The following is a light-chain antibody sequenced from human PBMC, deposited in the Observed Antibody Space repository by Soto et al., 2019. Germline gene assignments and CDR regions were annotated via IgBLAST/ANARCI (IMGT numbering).Light chain of an antibody. V-gene: IGKV4-1*01. J-gene: IGKJ5*01. Sequence: DIVMTQSPYSLALSLGERATINCKSSQSVLYSSTGRNYLVWYQQKAGQPPKLLIYWASTRESGVPDRFSGSGSGTDFTLTISNLQAEDVAVYYCQQHHSTPLTFGQGTRLEIK. CDR2: WAS. CDR1: QSVLYSSTGRNY. CDR3: QQHHSTPLT.